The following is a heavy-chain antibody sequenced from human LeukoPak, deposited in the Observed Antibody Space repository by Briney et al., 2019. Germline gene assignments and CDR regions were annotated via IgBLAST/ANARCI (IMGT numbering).Heavy chain of an antibody. CDR3: ARRAKYSSTAFYYMDV. Sequence: GESLKISCKGSGYSFTSYWIGWVRQMPGKGLEWMGIIYPGDSDTRYSPSFQGQVTISADKSISTAYLQWSSLKASDTAMYYCARRAKYSSTAFYYMDVWGKGTTVTVSS. CDR2: IYPGDSDT. CDR1: GYSFTSYW. D-gene: IGHD6-13*01. J-gene: IGHJ6*03. V-gene: IGHV5-51*01.